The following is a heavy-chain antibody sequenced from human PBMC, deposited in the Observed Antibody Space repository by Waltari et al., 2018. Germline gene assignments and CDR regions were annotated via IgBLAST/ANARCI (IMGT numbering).Heavy chain of an antibody. V-gene: IGHV4-38-2*01. CDR1: GYSISSGYY. D-gene: IGHD3-10*01. CDR2: IYHSGST. Sequence: QLQLQESGPGLVKPSETLSLTCAVSGYSISSGYYWGWIRQPPGKGLEWIGSIYHSGSTYYNPSLKSRVTISVDTSKNQFSLKLSSVTAADTAVYYCVRRYYYGSGSYYPFDYWGQGTLVTVSS. CDR3: VRRYYYGSGSYYPFDY. J-gene: IGHJ4*02.